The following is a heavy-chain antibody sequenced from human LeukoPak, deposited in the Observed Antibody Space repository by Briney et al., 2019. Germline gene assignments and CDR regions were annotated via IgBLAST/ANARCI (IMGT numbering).Heavy chain of an antibody. CDR1: GGSISSGSYY. J-gene: IGHJ4*02. V-gene: IGHV4-61*02. Sequence: PSETLSLTCTVSGGSISSGSYYWSWIRQPAGKGLEWIGRIYTSGSTNYNPSLKSRVTISVDTSKNQFSLKLSSVTAADTAVYYCARHAESGYDRFDHWGQGTLVTVSS. D-gene: IGHD5-12*01. CDR3: ARHAESGYDRFDH. CDR2: IYTSGST.